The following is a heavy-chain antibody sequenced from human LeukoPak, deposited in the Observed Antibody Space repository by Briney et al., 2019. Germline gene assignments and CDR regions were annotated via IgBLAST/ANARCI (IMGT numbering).Heavy chain of an antibody. CDR1: GGSISSGSYY. J-gene: IGHJ6*03. D-gene: IGHD2-2*01. Sequence: SETLSLACTVSGGSISSGSYYRGWIRQPPGKGLEWIGSIYYSGSTYYNPSLKSRVTISVDTSKNQFSLKLSSVTAADTAVYYCARDVVPAAAGPSYYYYYMDVWGKGTTVTVSS. CDR3: ARDVVPAAAGPSYYYYYMDV. V-gene: IGHV4-39*07. CDR2: IYYSGST.